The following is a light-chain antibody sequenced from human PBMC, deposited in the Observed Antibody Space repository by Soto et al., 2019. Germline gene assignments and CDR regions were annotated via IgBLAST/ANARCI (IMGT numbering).Light chain of an antibody. J-gene: IGLJ2*01. CDR3: QSYDNSLGGYVV. CDR1: SSDIGGYNY. V-gene: IGLV2-14*01. Sequence: QSALTQPASVSGSPGQSITISCTGTSSDIGGYNYVSWYQHHPGQAPKLIIFEVSHRPSGVSNRFSGSKSGNTASLTISGLQTEDEADYYCQSYDNSLGGYVVFGGGTKLTVL. CDR2: EVS.